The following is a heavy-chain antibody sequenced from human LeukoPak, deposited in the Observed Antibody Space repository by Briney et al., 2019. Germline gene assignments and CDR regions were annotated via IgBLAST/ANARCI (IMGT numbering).Heavy chain of an antibody. CDR3: AKGVVVVAATQRYYYYYGMDV. D-gene: IGHD2-15*01. V-gene: IGHV3-43*02. Sequence: GGSLRLSCAASGFTFDGYAMHWVRQAPGKGLEWVSPISGDGGSTYHADSVKGRFTISRDNSKNSLYLQMNSLRTEDTALYYCAKGVVVVAATQRYYYYYGMDVWGQGTTVTVSS. CDR2: ISGDGGST. CDR1: GFTFDGYA. J-gene: IGHJ6*02.